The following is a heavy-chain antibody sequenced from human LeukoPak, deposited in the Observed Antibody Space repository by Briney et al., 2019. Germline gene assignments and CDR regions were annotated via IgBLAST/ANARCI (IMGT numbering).Heavy chain of an antibody. CDR3: AKDLALWFGEAGDDY. J-gene: IGHJ4*02. V-gene: IGHV7-4-1*02. CDR1: VYTFTNYG. Sequence: GASVKVSCKASVYTFTNYGVNWVRQDPGEGLEWMGWINTNSGDPTYAQGFTGRFVFSLDTSVSTAYLQISSLRAEDTAVYYCAKDLALWFGEAGDDYWGQGTLVTVSS. CDR2: INTNSGDP. D-gene: IGHD3-10*01.